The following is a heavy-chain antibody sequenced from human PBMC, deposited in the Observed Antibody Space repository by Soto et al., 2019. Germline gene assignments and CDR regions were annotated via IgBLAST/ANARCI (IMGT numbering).Heavy chain of an antibody. V-gene: IGHV3-48*03. CDR3: ARATYYDFWSGYPPYFDY. CDR1: GFTFSSYE. J-gene: IGHJ4*02. D-gene: IGHD3-3*01. Sequence: PGGSLRLSCAASGFTFSSYEMNWVRQAPGKGLEWVSYISSSGSTIYYADSVKGRFTISRDNAKNSLYLQMNSLRAEDTAVYYCARATYYDFWSGYPPYFDYWGQGNLVTVS. CDR2: ISSSGSTI.